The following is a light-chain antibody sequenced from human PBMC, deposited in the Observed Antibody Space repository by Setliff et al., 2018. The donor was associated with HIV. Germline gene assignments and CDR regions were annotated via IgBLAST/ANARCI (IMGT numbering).Light chain of an antibody. CDR2: DVT. Sequence: QSALAQPRSVSGSPGQSVTISCTGTGSDVGGYNFVSWYQQRPGKAPKLMIYDVTKRPSGVPDRFSGSKSGNTASLTISGLQAEDEADYYCCSYAGSHTFVFGTGTKVTVL. CDR3: CSYAGSHTFV. CDR1: GSDVGGYNF. J-gene: IGLJ1*01. V-gene: IGLV2-11*01.